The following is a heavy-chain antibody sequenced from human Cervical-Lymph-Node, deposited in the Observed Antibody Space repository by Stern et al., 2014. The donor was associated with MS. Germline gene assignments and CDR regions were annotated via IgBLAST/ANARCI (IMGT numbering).Heavy chain of an antibody. D-gene: IGHD6-13*01. J-gene: IGHJ4*02. CDR2: VSTTGNV. Sequence: QVQLQESGPRQVKTAGTLSLTCSVSRGSISTYYWSWIRQPAGKGLEWIGRVSTTGNVGYNPSLRNRVTMSVDPSKNRFSLQLKSVTAADTAMYFCARDGSWSPLDYWGQGILVTVS. V-gene: IGHV4-4*07. CDR3: ARDGSWSPLDY. CDR1: RGSISTYY.